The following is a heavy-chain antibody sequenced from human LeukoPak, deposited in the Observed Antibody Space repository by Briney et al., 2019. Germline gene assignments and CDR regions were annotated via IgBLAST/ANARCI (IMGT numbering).Heavy chain of an antibody. CDR2: ISSSGSTI. J-gene: IGHJ4*02. D-gene: IGHD3-22*01. V-gene: IGHV3-48*03. CDR1: GFTFSSYE. Sequence: GGSLRLSCAASGFTFSSYEMNWVRQAPGKGLEWVSYISSSGSTIYYADSVKGRFTISRDNAKNSLYLQMNSLRAEDTAVYYCARAESHYYDSSGYFLFDYWGQGTLVTVSS. CDR3: ARAESHYYDSSGYFLFDY.